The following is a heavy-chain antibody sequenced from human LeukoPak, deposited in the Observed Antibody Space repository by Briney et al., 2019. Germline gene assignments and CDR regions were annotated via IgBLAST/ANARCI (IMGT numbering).Heavy chain of an antibody. CDR3: ARVRSTSCYTGFCNWFDP. J-gene: IGHJ5*02. CDR2: IYPGDSDT. CDR1: GYSFTSYW. Sequence: GESLKISCKGSGYSFTSYWIGWVRQMPGKGLERMGIIYPGDSDTRYSPSFQGQVTISADKSISTAYLQWSSLKASDTAMYYCARVRSTSCYTGFCNWFDPWGQGTLVTVSS. V-gene: IGHV5-51*01. D-gene: IGHD2-2*02.